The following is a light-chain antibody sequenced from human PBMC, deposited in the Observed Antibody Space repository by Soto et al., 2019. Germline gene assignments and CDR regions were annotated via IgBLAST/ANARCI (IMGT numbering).Light chain of an antibody. V-gene: IGLV2-14*03. CDR2: DVS. CDR3: SSYSPCAYSV. CDR1: SREVGGDNS. J-gene: IGLJ1*01. Sequence: QSGLTQPASVAGSPVQSIAFSCTGTSREVGGDNSASWYLQHPGKAPKLLIYDVSNRPSVVANRFSGSKSGNTASLTISGLQAEDEADYYCSSYSPCAYSVFGTGPNLTVL.